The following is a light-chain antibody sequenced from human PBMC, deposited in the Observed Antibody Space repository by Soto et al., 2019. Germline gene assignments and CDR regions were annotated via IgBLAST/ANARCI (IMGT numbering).Light chain of an antibody. Sequence: EIVLTQSPGTLSLSPGGRATLSCRASQSVSSTYLAWYQQRPGQAPRLLIYGASSRATGIPDRFGGSGSGTDFTLTITRLEPEDFAVYYCQQYRTSPWTFGQGTKVDIK. CDR1: QSVSSTY. J-gene: IGKJ1*01. CDR3: QQYRTSPWT. CDR2: GAS. V-gene: IGKV3-20*01.